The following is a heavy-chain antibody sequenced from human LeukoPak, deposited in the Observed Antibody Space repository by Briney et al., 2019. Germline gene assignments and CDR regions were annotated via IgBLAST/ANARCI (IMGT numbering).Heavy chain of an antibody. D-gene: IGHD2-8*01. V-gene: IGHV3-30*04. Sequence: GRSLRLSCAASGFTFSSYAMHWVRQAPGKGLEWVAVISYDGSNKYYADSVKGRFTISRDNSKNTLYLQMNSLRAEDTAVYYCAKEWHIVLILYGMDVWGQGTTVTVSS. CDR2: ISYDGSNK. CDR1: GFTFSSYA. J-gene: IGHJ6*02. CDR3: AKEWHIVLILYGMDV.